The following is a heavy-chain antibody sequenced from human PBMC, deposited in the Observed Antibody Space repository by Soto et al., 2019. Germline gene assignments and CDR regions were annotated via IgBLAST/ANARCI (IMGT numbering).Heavy chain of an antibody. CDR3: ARGRYGDY. CDR2: ISAHNGNT. D-gene: IGHD1-1*01. V-gene: IGHV1-18*01. CDR1: GYAFTTYG. J-gene: IGHJ4*02. Sequence: QVHLVQSGAEVKKPGASVKVSCKGSGYAFTTYGITWVRQAPGQGLEGMGWISAHNGNTNYAQKRQGRGTVTRDTSTSTAYMELRSLRSDDTVVYYCARGRYGDYWGQGALVTVSS.